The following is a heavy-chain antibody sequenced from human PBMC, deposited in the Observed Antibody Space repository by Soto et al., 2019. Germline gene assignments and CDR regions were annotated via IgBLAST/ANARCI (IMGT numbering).Heavy chain of an antibody. CDR1: GFIFSSYA. V-gene: IGHV3-23*01. CDR2: ISGSGTTA. J-gene: IGHJ3*02. D-gene: IGHD6-19*01. CDR3: AKTTDGWFSAFEI. Sequence: EVQLLESGGGLVQPGGSLRLSCAASGFIFSSYAMSWVRQAPGKGLEWVSAISGSGTTAYYADSVQGTFTFSRDNSKKTMYLQMNSLRAEDPAVYYCAKTTDGWFSAFEIWGQGTMVTVSS.